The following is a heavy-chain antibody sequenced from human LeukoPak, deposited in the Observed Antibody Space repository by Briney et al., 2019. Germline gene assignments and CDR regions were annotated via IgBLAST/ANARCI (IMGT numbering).Heavy chain of an antibody. J-gene: IGHJ4*02. V-gene: IGHV3-53*01. D-gene: IGHD2-2*01. Sequence: GGSLRLSCTASVFTVSHNYMHWVRQAPGKGLEWVSVIHSGGSSYHADSVKGRFTISRDNSKNTVFLQLNSLRAEDTAVYYCARGPPAGNFIDFWGQGTLVTVSS. CDR1: VFTVSHNY. CDR2: IHSGGSS. CDR3: ARGPPAGNFIDF.